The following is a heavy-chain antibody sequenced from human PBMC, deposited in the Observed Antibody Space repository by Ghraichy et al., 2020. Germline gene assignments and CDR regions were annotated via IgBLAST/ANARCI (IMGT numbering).Heavy chain of an antibody. V-gene: IGHV3-48*01. CDR2: ISSSTTTI. CDR1: GFTFNTYS. Sequence: GGSLRLSCAASGFTFNTYSMNWVRQAPGKGLEWVSYISSSTTTIYYADSVKGRFTISRDNAQNSLSLQMNSLRPEDTAVYYCARDEDGSGWTFDYWGQGTLVTVSS. CDR3: ARDEDGSGWTFDY. J-gene: IGHJ4*02. D-gene: IGHD6-19*01.